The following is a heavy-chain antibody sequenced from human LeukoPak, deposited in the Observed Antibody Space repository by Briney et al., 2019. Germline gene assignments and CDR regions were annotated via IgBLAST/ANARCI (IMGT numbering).Heavy chain of an antibody. V-gene: IGHV1-18*01. CDR3: ARVYGSGREVCVDY. J-gene: IGHJ4*02. Sequence: ASVKLSCKASGYTFTSYGISWVRRSTGQRLGWMGWISAYNGNTNYAQKLQCRVTMTTDTSTSTAYMQLRSLRSDDTAVYYCARVYGSGREVCVDYWGQGTLVTVSS. CDR2: ISAYNGNT. D-gene: IGHD3-10*01. CDR1: GYTFTSYG.